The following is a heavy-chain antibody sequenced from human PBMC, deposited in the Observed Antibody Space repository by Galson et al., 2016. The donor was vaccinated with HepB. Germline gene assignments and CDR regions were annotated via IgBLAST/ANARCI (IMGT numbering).Heavy chain of an antibody. D-gene: IGHD4-11*01. J-gene: IGHJ4*02. V-gene: IGHV1-69*13. CDR2: IIPIFRTT. CDR1: GGSFSNYG. CDR3: AVDTTVISKGFDY. Sequence: SVKVSCKASGGSFSNYGFNWVRQAPRQGLEWMGGIIPIFRTTNYAQNFQGRVTITADESTSTAYVELSSLRSEDTAVYYCAVDTTVISKGFDYWGQGTLVTVSS.